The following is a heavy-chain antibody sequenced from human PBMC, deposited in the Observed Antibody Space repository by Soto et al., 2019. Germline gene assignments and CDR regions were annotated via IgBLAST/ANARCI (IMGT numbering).Heavy chain of an antibody. Sequence: WGSLRLSCAASGFSFRSYAMHWVRQAPCKGLEWVAVIWYDGSNKYYADSVKGRFTISRDNSKNTLFLQMNSLRAEDTAVYYCARDVATRPPTSFAMDVWGQGTTVTVSS. CDR1: GFSFRSYA. V-gene: IGHV3-33*01. CDR3: ARDVATRPPTSFAMDV. CDR2: IWYDGSNK. D-gene: IGHD6-6*01. J-gene: IGHJ6*02.